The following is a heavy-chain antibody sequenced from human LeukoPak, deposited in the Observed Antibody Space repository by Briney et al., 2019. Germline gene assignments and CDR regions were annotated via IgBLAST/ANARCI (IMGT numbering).Heavy chain of an antibody. D-gene: IGHD5-18*01. CDR1: GGSISTYY. J-gene: IGHJ6*03. CDR3: ARTTEGGYTYDYFYYYYMDV. V-gene: IGHV4-59*01. Sequence: SETLSLTCTVSGGSISTYYWSWIRQPPGKGLEWIGYIYYSGSTNYNPSLKSRVTISVDTSKNQFSLKLSSVTAADTAVYYCARTTEGGYTYDYFYYYYMDVWGKGTTATISS. CDR2: IYYSGST.